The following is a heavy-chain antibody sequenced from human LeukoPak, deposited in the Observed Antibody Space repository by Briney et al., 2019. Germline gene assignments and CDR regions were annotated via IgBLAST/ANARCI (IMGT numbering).Heavy chain of an antibody. CDR3: ARHRSSGWYSRRNYYYYMDV. J-gene: IGHJ6*03. D-gene: IGHD6-19*01. CDR1: GGSISSYY. V-gene: IGHV4-59*08. CDR2: IYYSGST. Sequence: PSETLSLTCTVSGGSISSYYWSWIRQPPGKGLEWIGYIYYSGSTNYNPSLKSRVTISVDTSKNQFSLKLSSVTAADTAVYYCARHRSSGWYSRRNYYYYMDVWGKGTTATVSS.